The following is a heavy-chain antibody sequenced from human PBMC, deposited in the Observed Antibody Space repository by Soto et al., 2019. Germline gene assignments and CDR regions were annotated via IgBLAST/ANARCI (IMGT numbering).Heavy chain of an antibody. Sequence: ASVKVSCKASGYTFTGYYMHWVLQAPGQGLEWMGWINPNSGGTNYAQKFQGRVTMTRDTSISTAYMELSRLRSDDTAVYYCARGAARSPDLNYYYGMDVWGQGTTVTVSS. CDR2: INPNSGGT. V-gene: IGHV1-2*02. D-gene: IGHD6-6*01. CDR3: ARGAARSPDLNYYYGMDV. J-gene: IGHJ6*02. CDR1: GYTFTGYY.